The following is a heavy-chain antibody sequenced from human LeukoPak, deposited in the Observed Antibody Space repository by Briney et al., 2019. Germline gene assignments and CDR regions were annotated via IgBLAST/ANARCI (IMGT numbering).Heavy chain of an antibody. D-gene: IGHD3-22*01. V-gene: IGHV3-48*03. Sequence: GGSLRLSCAASGFTFSSYEMNWVRQAPGKGLEWVSYISSSGSTIYYADSVKGRFTISRDNAKNTLYLQMNSLRAEDTAVYYCATDMGDDTSGSCRFGLDVWGLGTTVTVSS. J-gene: IGHJ6*02. CDR3: ATDMGDDTSGSCRFGLDV. CDR2: ISSSGSTI. CDR1: GFTFSSYE.